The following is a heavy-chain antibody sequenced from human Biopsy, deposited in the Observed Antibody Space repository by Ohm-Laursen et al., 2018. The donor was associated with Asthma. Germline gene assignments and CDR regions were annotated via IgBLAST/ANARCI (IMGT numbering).Heavy chain of an antibody. CDR3: ASQSSGPDFWSGYYYFDY. V-gene: IGHV3-30*03. CDR2: ISYDGSNK. CDR1: GFTFSSYG. J-gene: IGHJ4*02. Sequence: SLRLSCAAPGFTFSSYGMYWVRQAPGKGLEWVAVISYDGSNKYYADSVKGRFTISRDNSKNSLYLQMNSLRAEDTAVYYCASQSSGPDFWSGYYYFDYWGQGTLVTVSS. D-gene: IGHD3-3*01.